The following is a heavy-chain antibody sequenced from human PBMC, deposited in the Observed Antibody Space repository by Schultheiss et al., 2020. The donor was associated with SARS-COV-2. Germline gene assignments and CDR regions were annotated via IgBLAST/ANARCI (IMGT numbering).Heavy chain of an antibody. CDR2: IYHSGST. V-gene: IGHV4-30-2*01. CDR1: GGSFSAYY. D-gene: IGHD6-19*01. Sequence: SETLSLTCAVYGGSFSAYYWTWIRQPPGKGLEWIGYIYHSGSTYYNPSLKSRVNISVDRSKNQFSLKLTSVTAADTAVFYCARAVTGPKRYFDLWGRGTLVTVSS. J-gene: IGHJ2*01. CDR3: ARAVTGPKRYFDL.